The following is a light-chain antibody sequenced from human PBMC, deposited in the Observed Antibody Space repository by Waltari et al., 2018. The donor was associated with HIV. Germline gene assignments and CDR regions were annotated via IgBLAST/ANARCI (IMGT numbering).Light chain of an antibody. J-gene: IGKJ4*01. CDR3: QKYNSAPLT. CDR2: AAS. Sequence: DIQMTQSPSSVSASEGDRVTITCRATQGIKNFLAWYQQTPGKAPKLLIYAASTLQSGVPSRFSGRGSGTDFTLTISSLQPEDVATYYCQKYNSAPLTFGGGTRVEIK. CDR1: QGIKNF. V-gene: IGKV1-27*01.